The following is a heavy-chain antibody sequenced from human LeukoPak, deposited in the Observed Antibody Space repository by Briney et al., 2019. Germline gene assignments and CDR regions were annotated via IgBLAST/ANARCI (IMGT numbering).Heavy chain of an antibody. D-gene: IGHD4/OR15-4a*01. CDR1: GFSFSSSA. Sequence: GGSLRLSCAASGFSFSSSAMTWVRQAPGKGLEWVSGISGSGGSTYDADSVKGRFTISRDNSKITLDLQMNSLRVEDTAVYYCAKVTMVGWYFDLWGRGTLVTVSS. J-gene: IGHJ2*01. CDR3: AKVTMVGWYFDL. V-gene: IGHV3-23*01. CDR2: ISGSGGST.